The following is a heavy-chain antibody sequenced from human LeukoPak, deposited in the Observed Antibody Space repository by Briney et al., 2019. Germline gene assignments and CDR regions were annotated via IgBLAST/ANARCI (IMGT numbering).Heavy chain of an antibody. J-gene: IGHJ4*02. D-gene: IGHD3-22*01. CDR3: AKDLGDYYDNSGYY. Sequence: PGGSLRLSCAASGFTFSSYGMPWVRQAPGKGLEWVAVISYDGSNKFYADSVKGRFTISRDNSKNTVYLQMNSLRAEDTAVYYCAKDLGDYYDNSGYYWGQGTLVTVSS. V-gene: IGHV3-30*18. CDR1: GFTFSSYG. CDR2: ISYDGSNK.